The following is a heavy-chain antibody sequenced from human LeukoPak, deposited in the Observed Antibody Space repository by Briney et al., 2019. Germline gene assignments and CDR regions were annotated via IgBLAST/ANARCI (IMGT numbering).Heavy chain of an antibody. V-gene: IGHV3-33*01. CDR2: IWYDGSNK. Sequence: GGSLRLSCAASGFTFSSYGMHWVRQAPGKGLEWVAVIWYDGSNKYYADSVKGRFTISRDNSKNTLYLQMNSLRPEDTAVYYCARDLCSTSCYGYLGWFDPRGQGTLVTVSS. J-gene: IGHJ5*02. D-gene: IGHD2-2*01. CDR3: ARDLCSTSCYGYLGWFDP. CDR1: GFTFSSYG.